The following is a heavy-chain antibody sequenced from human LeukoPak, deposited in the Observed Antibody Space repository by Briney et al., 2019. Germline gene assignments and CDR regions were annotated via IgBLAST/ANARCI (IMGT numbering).Heavy chain of an antibody. J-gene: IGHJ4*02. Sequence: GGSLRLSCAASGFTFSRYWMYWVRQAPGKGLEWVSSISSSSSYIYYADSVKGRFTISRDNAKNSLYLQMNSLRAEDTAVYYCARAVRDPVDYWGQGTLVTVSS. CDR2: ISSSSSYI. CDR1: GFTFSRYW. V-gene: IGHV3-21*01. CDR3: ARAVRDPVDY.